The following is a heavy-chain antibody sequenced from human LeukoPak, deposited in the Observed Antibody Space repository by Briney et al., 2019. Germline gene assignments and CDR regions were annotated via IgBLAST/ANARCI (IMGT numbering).Heavy chain of an antibody. CDR3: AKHDYGDYVPVDY. D-gene: IGHD4-17*01. CDR1: GGSISSGSYY. J-gene: IGHJ4*02. V-gene: IGHV4-39*07. CDR2: IYYSGST. Sequence: SETLSLTCTFSGGSISSGSYYWSWIRQPAGKGLEWIGSIYYSGSTYYNPSLKSRVTISVDTSKNQFSLKLSSVTAADTAVYYCAKHDYGDYVPVDYWGQGTLVTVSS.